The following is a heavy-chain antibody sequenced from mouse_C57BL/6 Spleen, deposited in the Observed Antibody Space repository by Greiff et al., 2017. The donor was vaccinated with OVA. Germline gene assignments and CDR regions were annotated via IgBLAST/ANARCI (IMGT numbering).Heavy chain of an antibody. V-gene: IGHV2-2*01. CDR2: IWSGGST. CDR3: ARKGDYEDYYAMDY. D-gene: IGHD2-4*01. CDR1: GFSLTSYG. Sequence: VQLQQSGPGLVQPSQSLSITCTVSGFSLTSYGVHWVRQSPGQGLEWLGVIWSGGSTDYNAAFISRLSISKDNSKSQVFFKMNSLQADDTAIYYCARKGDYEDYYAMDYWGQGTSVTVSS. J-gene: IGHJ4*01.